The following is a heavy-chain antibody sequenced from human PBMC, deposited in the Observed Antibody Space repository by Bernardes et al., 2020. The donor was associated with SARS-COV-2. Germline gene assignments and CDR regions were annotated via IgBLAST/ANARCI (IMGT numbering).Heavy chain of an antibody. D-gene: IGHD3-10*01. Sequence: GGSLRLSCAASGFTFSSYWMSWVRQAPGKGLEWVANIKGDGSQKYYVDSVKGRFTISRDNAKNSLYLQMNSLRAEDTAVYYCARDRCGVYCGMDVWGQGTTVTVSS. V-gene: IGHV3-7*01. CDR1: GFTFSSYW. CDR3: ARDRCGVYCGMDV. J-gene: IGHJ6*02. CDR2: IKGDGSQK.